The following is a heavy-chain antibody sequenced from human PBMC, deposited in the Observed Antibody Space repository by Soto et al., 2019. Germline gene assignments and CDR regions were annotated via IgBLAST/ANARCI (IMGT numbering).Heavy chain of an antibody. D-gene: IGHD2-2*02. CDR3: ARADPDIVVVPAAIPGWFDP. Sequence: PSETLSLTCAVYGGSFIGYYWSWIRQPPGKGLEWIGEINHSGSTNYNPSLKSRVTISVDTSKNQFSLKLSSVTAADTAVYYCARADPDIVVVPAAIPGWFDPWGQGTLVTVSS. CDR1: GGSFIGYY. CDR2: INHSGST. V-gene: IGHV4-34*01. J-gene: IGHJ5*02.